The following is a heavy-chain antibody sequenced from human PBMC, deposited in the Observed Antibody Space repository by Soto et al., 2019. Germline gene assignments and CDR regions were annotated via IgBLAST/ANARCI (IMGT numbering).Heavy chain of an antibody. CDR1: VFTFSPYA. CDR3: ARWSYPDH. J-gene: IGHJ1*01. V-gene: IGHV3-23*01. CDR2: ISGSDGKT. Sequence: PGGSLRLSCAASVFTFSPYAMTLVRQAPGKGLEWVSLISGSDGKTFYADSVKGRFSISRDTSQCTLYLQMNSLRADDTAMYYCARWSYPDHWGQGTRVTVSS. D-gene: IGHD3-10*01.